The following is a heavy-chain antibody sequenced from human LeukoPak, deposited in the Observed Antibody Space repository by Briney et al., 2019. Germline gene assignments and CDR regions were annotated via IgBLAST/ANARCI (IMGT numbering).Heavy chain of an antibody. Sequence: ASVQVSCKASGYTFTSYGISWVRQAPGQGLEWMGWISAYNGNTNYAQKLQGRVTMTTDTSTSTAYMELRSLRSDDTAVYYCARDQRRNYDFWSGYPLEVWGKGTTVTVSS. J-gene: IGHJ6*04. CDR2: ISAYNGNT. CDR3: ARDQRRNYDFWSGYPLEV. D-gene: IGHD3-3*01. V-gene: IGHV1-18*01. CDR1: GYTFTSYG.